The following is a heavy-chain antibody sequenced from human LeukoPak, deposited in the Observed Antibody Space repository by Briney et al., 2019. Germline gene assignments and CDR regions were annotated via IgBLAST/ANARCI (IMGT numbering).Heavy chain of an antibody. Sequence: NPSETLSLTCTVPGGSISSYYWSWIRQPPGKGLEWLGYIYYSGSTNYNPSLKSRVTMSVDTSKNQFSLKLSSVTAADTAVYYCARDLVGATPYYYYMDVWGKGTTVTVSS. D-gene: IGHD1-26*01. J-gene: IGHJ6*03. CDR2: IYYSGST. V-gene: IGHV4-59*12. CDR1: GGSISSYY. CDR3: ARDLVGATPYYYYMDV.